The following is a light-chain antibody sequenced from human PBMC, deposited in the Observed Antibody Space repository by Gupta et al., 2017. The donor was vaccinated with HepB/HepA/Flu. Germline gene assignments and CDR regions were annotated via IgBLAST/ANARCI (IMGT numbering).Light chain of an antibody. CDR1: QGINNY. CDR3: QQSEAYKVN. Sequence: LQLTPSPSSLSASVGARSTIPCRATQGINNYLAWYQQKPGKATKLLIDAAFTLQSGVPSMISGSASGTECTLTSSSLPPEDFATYYCQQSEAYKVNFGQGTRLDLK. CDR2: AAF. V-gene: IGKV1-9*01. J-gene: IGKJ5*01.